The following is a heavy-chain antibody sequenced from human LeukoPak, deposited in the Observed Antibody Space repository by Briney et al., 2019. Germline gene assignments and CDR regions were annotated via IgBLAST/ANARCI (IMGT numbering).Heavy chain of an antibody. Sequence: GGSLRLSCAASGFTFSSYSMNWVRQAPGKGLEWVSSISSSSSYIYYADSVKGRFTVSRDNAKNSLYLQMNSLRAEDTAVYYCARGRDDYVWGSYRLFDYWGQGTLVTVSS. J-gene: IGHJ4*02. V-gene: IGHV3-21*04. CDR1: GFTFSSYS. D-gene: IGHD3-16*02. CDR2: ISSSSSYI. CDR3: ARGRDDYVWGSYRLFDY.